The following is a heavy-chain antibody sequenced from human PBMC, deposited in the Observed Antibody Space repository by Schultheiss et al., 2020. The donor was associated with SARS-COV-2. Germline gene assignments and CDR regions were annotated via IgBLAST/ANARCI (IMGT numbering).Heavy chain of an antibody. CDR3: ARDRVWWLRNYYGMDV. CDR2: ISSTTSYNNI. Sequence: GESLKISCAASGFTFSSYEMNWVRQAPGKGLEWVSSISSTTSYNNIYYADLVKGRFTISRDNAKNSLYLQMNSLRAEDTAVYYCARDRVWWLRNYYGMDVWGQGTTVTVSS. J-gene: IGHJ6*02. CDR1: GFTFSSYE. V-gene: IGHV3-21*04. D-gene: IGHD5-12*01.